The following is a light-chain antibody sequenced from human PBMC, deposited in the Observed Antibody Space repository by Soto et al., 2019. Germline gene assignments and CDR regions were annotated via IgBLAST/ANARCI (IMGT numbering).Light chain of an antibody. CDR1: QSVSSN. CDR3: HQRSNWPPWT. V-gene: IGKV3-11*01. J-gene: IGKJ1*01. Sequence: EIVLTQSPATLSLSPGERATLSSRASQSVSSNLAWYQQKPGQTPRLLIYDASDRATGVPARFSGSGSGTDFTLTISSLEPEDFAVYYCHQRSNWPPWTFGQGTKVDIK. CDR2: DAS.